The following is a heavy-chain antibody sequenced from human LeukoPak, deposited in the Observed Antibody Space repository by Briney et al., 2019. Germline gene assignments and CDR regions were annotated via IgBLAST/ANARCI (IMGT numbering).Heavy chain of an antibody. CDR3: TTATSH. Sequence: SGGSLRLSCAASGFTFSNAWMSWVRQAPGKGLEWVGLIKSKTYGETTDYAAPVKGRFTTSRDDSKNTLYLQINSLKTDDTGVYYCTTATSHWGQGTPVTVSS. CDR2: IKSKTYGETT. J-gene: IGHJ4*02. V-gene: IGHV3-15*01. CDR1: GFTFSNAW.